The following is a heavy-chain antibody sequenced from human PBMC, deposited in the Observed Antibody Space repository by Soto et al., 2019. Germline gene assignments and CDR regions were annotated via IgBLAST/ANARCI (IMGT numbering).Heavy chain of an antibody. CDR1: GFTFSSYG. CDR3: ARDSGGDYGMDV. D-gene: IGHD4-17*01. Sequence: QVQLVESGGGVVQPGRSLRLSCAESGFTFSSYGMHWVRQAPGKGLEWVAVIWYDGSNKYYADSVKGRFTISRDNSKNTLYLQMNSLRAEDTAVYYCARDSGGDYGMDVWGQGTTVTVSS. J-gene: IGHJ6*02. V-gene: IGHV3-33*01. CDR2: IWYDGSNK.